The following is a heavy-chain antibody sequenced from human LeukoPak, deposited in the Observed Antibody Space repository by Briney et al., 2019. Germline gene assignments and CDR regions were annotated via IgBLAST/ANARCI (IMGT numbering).Heavy chain of an antibody. V-gene: IGHV3-23*01. D-gene: IGHD3-22*01. CDR1: GFTFSSYA. CDR3: AKIADFYDSSGFDG. CDR2: ISGSGKFP. Sequence: PGGSLRLSCAASGFTFSSYAMTWVRRAPGKWLEWVSVISGSGKFPSYADSVKGRFTISRDNAKNTLYLQMNSLEAEDTAMYYCAKIADFYDSSGFDGWGQGTLVTVSS. J-gene: IGHJ4*02.